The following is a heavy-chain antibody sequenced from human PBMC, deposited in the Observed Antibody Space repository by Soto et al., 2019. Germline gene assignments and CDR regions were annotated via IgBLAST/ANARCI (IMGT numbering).Heavy chain of an antibody. D-gene: IGHD3-16*01. V-gene: IGHV4-39*01. CDR3: XXXXXXXXXXXXXXXXXXXHKGGYFDY. CDR2: IYYSGST. J-gene: IGHJ4*02. CDR1: GGSISSSSYY. Sequence: QLQLQESGPGLVKPSETLSLTCTVSGGSISSSSYYWGWIRQPPGKGLEWIGSIYYSGSTYYNPSLKSRVTISVDTSKNQFSLKLSSVTAADXXXXXXXXXXXXXXXXXXXXXXXXXHKGGYFDYWGQGTLVTVSS.